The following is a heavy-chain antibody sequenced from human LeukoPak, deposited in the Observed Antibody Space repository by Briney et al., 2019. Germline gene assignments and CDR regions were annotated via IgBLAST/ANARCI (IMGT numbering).Heavy chain of an antibody. J-gene: IGHJ4*02. CDR3: ARAGSPAMVTVDY. D-gene: IGHD5-18*01. CDR2: ISSNGGST. V-gene: IGHV3-64*01. CDR1: GFTFDDYA. Sequence: GGSLRLSCAASGFTFDDYAMHWVRQAPGKGLEYVSAISSNGGSTYYANSVKGRFTISRDNSKNTLYLQMGSLRAEDMAVYYCARAGSPAMVTVDYWGQGTLVTVSS.